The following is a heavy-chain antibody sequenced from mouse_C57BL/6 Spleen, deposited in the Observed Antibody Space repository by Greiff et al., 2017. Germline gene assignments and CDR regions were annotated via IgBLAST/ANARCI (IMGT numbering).Heavy chain of an antibody. J-gene: IGHJ1*03. CDR1: GFNFKDSY. Sequence: EVQLQQSGAELVKPGASVKLSCTASGFNFKDSYMHWVKQRTEQGLEWIGRIDPEDGETKYAPKFKGKATITADTSSNTAYVQLSSLTSEDAAVYFCERSNDYAWYYDVWGTGTTVTVSS. V-gene: IGHV14-2*01. CDR3: ERSNDYAWYYDV. CDR2: IDPEDGET. D-gene: IGHD2-13*01.